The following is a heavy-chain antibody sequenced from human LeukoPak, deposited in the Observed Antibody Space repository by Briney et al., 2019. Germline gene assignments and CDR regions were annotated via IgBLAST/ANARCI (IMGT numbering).Heavy chain of an antibody. CDR2: INGDGSTT. Sequence: PGGSLRLSCAASGFIFGNHWMHWVRQAPGEGLVWVSRINGDGSTTDYADSVKGRFTISRDNAKNTLYLQMNSLRAEDTAAYYCARVGYCSGNTCYATYDYWGQGTLVTVSS. J-gene: IGHJ4*02. CDR3: ARVGYCSGNTCYATYDY. V-gene: IGHV3-74*01. D-gene: IGHD2-2*01. CDR1: GFIFGNHW.